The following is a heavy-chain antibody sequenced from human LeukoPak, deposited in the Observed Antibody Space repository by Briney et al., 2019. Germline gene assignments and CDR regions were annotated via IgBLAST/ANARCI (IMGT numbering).Heavy chain of an antibody. D-gene: IGHD3-22*01. V-gene: IGHV1-69*04. Sequence: SVKVSCKASGGTSSSYAISWERQAPGQGLEWMGRIIPIFGIANYAQKFQGRVTITADKSTSTAYMELSSLRSEDTAVYYCAAGGDSSGLDYWGQGTLVTVSS. CDR2: IIPIFGIA. CDR1: GGTSSSYA. CDR3: AAGGDSSGLDY. J-gene: IGHJ4*02.